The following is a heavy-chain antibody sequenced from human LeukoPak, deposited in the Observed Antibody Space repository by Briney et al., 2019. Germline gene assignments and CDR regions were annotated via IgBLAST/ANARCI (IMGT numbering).Heavy chain of an antibody. CDR3: ARGAGRSSSWSLGMDV. D-gene: IGHD6-13*01. V-gene: IGHV3-30-3*01. CDR2: ISYDGSNK. CDR1: GFTFSSYA. J-gene: IGHJ6*02. Sequence: GSLRLSCAASGFTFSSYAMHWVRQAPGKGLEWVAVISYDGSNKYYADSVKGRFTISRDNSKNTLYLQMNSLRAEDTAVYYCARGAGRSSSWSLGMDVWGQGTTVTVSS.